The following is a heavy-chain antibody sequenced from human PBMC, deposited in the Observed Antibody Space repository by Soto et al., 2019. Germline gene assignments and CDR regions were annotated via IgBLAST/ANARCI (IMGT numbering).Heavy chain of an antibody. CDR3: ARGNHRWIQLWYFDL. CDR1: GGTFSSYT. Sequence: QVQLVHSGAEVKKPGSSVTVSCKASGGTFSSYTISWVRQAPGPGLEWMGGIIPIFGTVNYAQKFQGRVTMTAEESTSTAYMELSSLRSEDTAVYYCARGNHRWIQLWYFDLWGRGTLVTVS. D-gene: IGHD5-18*01. J-gene: IGHJ2*01. CDR2: IIPIFGTV. V-gene: IGHV1-69*12.